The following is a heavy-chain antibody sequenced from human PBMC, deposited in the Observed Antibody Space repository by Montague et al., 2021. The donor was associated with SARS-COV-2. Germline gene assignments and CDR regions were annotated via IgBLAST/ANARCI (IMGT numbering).Heavy chain of an antibody. CDR3: ARVRAVPAAMRIFILGRSYYCMDA. D-gene: IGHD2-2*01. CDR1: GGSFSGYN. Sequence: SETLSLTCAVYGGSFSGYNWYWICKPQGQGQEWVGEINHSGSTNYNQTLKRRVTISVDTSKNQFSLKLSPVTAADTAVYYCARVRAVPAAMRIFILGRSYYCMDAWGQGTTVTVSS. CDR2: INHSGST. V-gene: IGHV4-34*01. J-gene: IGHJ6*02.